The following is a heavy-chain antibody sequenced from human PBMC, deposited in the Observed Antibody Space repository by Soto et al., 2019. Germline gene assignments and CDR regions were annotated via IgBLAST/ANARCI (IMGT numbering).Heavy chain of an antibody. CDR1: GGVFSNYA. V-gene: IGHV1-69*01. D-gene: IGHD3-16*01. CDR2: IIPALGTA. J-gene: IGHJ5*01. Sequence: QVQLVQSGAEVKKPGAAVKVSCKASGGVFSNYAINWVRQSPGQGLQWTGGIIPALGTADYAQKFQGRVTIPADESTTKAYMEPTSLNTEATGVYYCARDRWGRESFDSWGQGTLVTVAS. CDR3: ARDRWGRESFDS.